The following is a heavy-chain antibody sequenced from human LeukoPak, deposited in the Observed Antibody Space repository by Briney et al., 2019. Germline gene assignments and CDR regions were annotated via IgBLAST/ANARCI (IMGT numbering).Heavy chain of an antibody. V-gene: IGHV3-30*04. J-gene: IGHJ4*02. CDR3: ARDLGILASEYYFDY. D-gene: IGHD3-9*01. CDR2: ISYDGSNK. Sequence: GRSLRLSCAASGFTFSSYAMHWVRQAPGKGLEWVAVISYDGSNKYYADSVKGRFTISRDNSKNTLYLQMNSLRAEDTAVYYCARDLGILASEYYFDYWGQGTLVTVSS. CDR1: GFTFSSYA.